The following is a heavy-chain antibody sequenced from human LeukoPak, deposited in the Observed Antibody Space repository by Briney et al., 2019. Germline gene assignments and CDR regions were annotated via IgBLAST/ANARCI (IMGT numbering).Heavy chain of an antibody. J-gene: IGHJ4*02. V-gene: IGHV4-34*01. CDR2: INHSGST. D-gene: IGHD3-22*01. CDR1: GESFSGYY. Sequence: SETLSLTCAVYGESFSGYYWSWIRQPPGKGLEWIGEINHSGSTNYNPSLKSRVTISVDTSKNQFSLKLSSVTAADTAVYYCARGDYYDSSGYYKNWGQGTLVTVSS. CDR3: ARGDYYDSSGYYKN.